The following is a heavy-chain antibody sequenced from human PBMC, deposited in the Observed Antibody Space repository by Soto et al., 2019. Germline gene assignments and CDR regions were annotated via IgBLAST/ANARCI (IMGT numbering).Heavy chain of an antibody. V-gene: IGHV4-59*01. CDR2: IHYSGTT. CDR1: GGSMRNYF. Sequence: ETLSLTCTVSGGSMRNYFWTWIRQPPGKGLEWIGYIHYSGTTSFFPSYNPSLRSRVTISEDTSKNQFSLKLLSVTTADTAVYFCAAGEASSRNLAPYYLDFWGQGTLVTVSS. CDR3: AAGEASSRNLAPYYLDF. J-gene: IGHJ4*02. D-gene: IGHD6-13*01.